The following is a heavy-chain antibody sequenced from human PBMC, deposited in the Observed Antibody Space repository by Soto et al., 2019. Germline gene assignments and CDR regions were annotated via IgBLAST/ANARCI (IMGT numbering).Heavy chain of an antibody. CDR1: GFTFSDYY. Sequence: VGSLRLSCAASGFTFSDYYMSWIRQAPGKGVEWVSYISGSSSFTNHVDSVKGRFTISRVNAKNSMYLQMNSLRAEDTAVYYCARGYGAFDIWGQGTLVTVSS. CDR3: ARGYGAFDI. J-gene: IGHJ3*02. CDR2: ISGSSSFT. V-gene: IGHV3-11*06. D-gene: IGHD2-15*01.